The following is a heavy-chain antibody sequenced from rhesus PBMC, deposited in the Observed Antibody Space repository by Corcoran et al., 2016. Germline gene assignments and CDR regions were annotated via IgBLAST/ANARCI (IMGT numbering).Heavy chain of an antibody. V-gene: IGHV4S19*01. J-gene: IGHJ6*01. CDR2: IGGSSGST. D-gene: IGHD1-1*01. CDR1: GGSISGSYL. CDR3: ARGGPLYYYGLDS. Sequence: QVQLQESGPGVVKPSETLSLTFAVSGGSISGSYLCSWIRPSPGQGLEGIGYIGGSSGSTNYNPSLKSRVTISKDTSKNQFSLKLSSVTAADTAVYYCARGGPLYYYGLDSWGQGVVVTVSS.